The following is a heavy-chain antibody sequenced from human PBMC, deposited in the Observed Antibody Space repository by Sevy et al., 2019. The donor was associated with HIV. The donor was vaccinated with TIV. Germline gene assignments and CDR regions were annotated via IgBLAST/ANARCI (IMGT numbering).Heavy chain of an antibody. CDR2: IIPIFGTA. V-gene: IGHV1-69*13. Sequence: ASVKVSCKASGGTFSSYAISWVRQAPGQGLEWMGGIIPIFGTANYAQKFQGRVTITADESTSTAYMELSSLRSQDTAVYYCARGPYGPEAAGGYWDQGTLVTVSS. J-gene: IGHJ4*02. CDR3: ARGPYGPEAAGGY. CDR1: GGTFSSYA. D-gene: IGHD6-25*01.